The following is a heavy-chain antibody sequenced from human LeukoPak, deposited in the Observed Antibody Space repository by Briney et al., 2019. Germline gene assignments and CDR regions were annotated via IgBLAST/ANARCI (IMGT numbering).Heavy chain of an antibody. CDR1: GFTFSRYW. CDR2: INTDGTVT. Sequence: GGSLRLSCAASGFTFSRYWMLWVRHAPGKGLESVSRINTDGTVTTYADSVKGRFTVSRDNADNTMFLQMNSVRDEDTAVYYCATKQWLAPPPDSWGQGTPVTVSS. D-gene: IGHD6-19*01. J-gene: IGHJ4*02. CDR3: ATKQWLAPPPDS. V-gene: IGHV3-74*01.